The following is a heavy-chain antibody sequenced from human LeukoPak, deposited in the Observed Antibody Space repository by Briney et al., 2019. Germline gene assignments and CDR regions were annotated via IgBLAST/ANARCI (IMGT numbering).Heavy chain of an antibody. D-gene: IGHD5-24*01. V-gene: IGHV1-69*05. CDR3: ARDLEMATITWVFDY. CDR2: IIPIFGTA. J-gene: IGHJ4*02. Sequence: ASVKVSCKASGGTFSSYAISWVRQAPGQGLEWMGGIIPIFGTANYAQKFQGRVTMTRDMSTSTVYMELSSLRSEDTAVYYCARDLEMATITWVFDYWGQGTLVTVSS. CDR1: GGTFSSYA.